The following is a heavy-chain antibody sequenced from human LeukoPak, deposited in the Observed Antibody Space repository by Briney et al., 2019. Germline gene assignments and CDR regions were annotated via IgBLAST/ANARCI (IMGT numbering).Heavy chain of an antibody. Sequence: PGGSLRLSCAASGFTFSSYGMHWVRQAPGKGLEWVSYISSSSSTIYYADSVKGRFTISRDNAKNSLYLQMNSLRDEDTAVYYCARAWAAAGTAEYFQHWGQGTLVTVSS. CDR3: ARAWAAAGTAEYFQH. J-gene: IGHJ1*01. CDR2: ISSSSSTI. V-gene: IGHV3-48*02. CDR1: GFTFSSYG. D-gene: IGHD6-13*01.